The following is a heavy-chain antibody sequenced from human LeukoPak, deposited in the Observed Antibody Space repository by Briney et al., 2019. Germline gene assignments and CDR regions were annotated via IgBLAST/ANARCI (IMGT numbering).Heavy chain of an antibody. Sequence: SETLSLTCTVSGGSVSSGSYYWSWIRQPPGKGLEWIGYNYYSGSTNYNPSLKSRVTISVDTSKNQFSLKLSSVTAADTAVYYCARDALVGATGLDYWGQGTLVTVSS. CDR3: ARDALVGATGLDY. V-gene: IGHV4-61*01. J-gene: IGHJ4*02. D-gene: IGHD1-26*01. CDR2: NYYSGST. CDR1: GGSVSSGSYY.